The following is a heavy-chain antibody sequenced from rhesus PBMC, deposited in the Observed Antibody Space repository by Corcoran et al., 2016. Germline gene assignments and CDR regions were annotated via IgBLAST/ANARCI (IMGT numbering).Heavy chain of an antibody. CDR3: AVISGYYDIDF. J-gene: IGHJ4*01. CDR2: INPRTGVT. Sequence: QVHLVQSGPELKKPGSSVKVSCKASRYTFLNYYVHWVRQPLGQGLECMVRINPRTGVTDYAQKFQGRVTVTRDTSTNTAYMELTSLRFEDTAVYYCAVISGYYDIDFWGQGALVTVSS. D-gene: IGHD2-2*01. CDR1: RYTFLNYY. V-gene: IGHV1-138*01.